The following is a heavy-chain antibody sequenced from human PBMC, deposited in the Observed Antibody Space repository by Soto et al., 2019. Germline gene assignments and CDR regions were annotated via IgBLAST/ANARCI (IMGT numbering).Heavy chain of an antibody. CDR3: ARDPYSSSSYYGMDV. D-gene: IGHD6-6*01. J-gene: IGHJ6*02. CDR2: INPSIGSS. Sequence: ASVKVSCKASGYTFTNYYMQWMRQAPGQGLEWMGIINPSIGSSSYAQKFQGRVTMARDTSTSTIYMELRSLKSEDTAVYYCARDPYSSSSYYGMDVWGQGTTVTVSS. CDR1: GYTFTNYY. V-gene: IGHV1-46*01.